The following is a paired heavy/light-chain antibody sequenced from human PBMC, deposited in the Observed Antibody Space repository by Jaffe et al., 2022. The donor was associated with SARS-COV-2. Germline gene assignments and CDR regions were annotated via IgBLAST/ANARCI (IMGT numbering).Heavy chain of an antibody. D-gene: IGHD3-9*01. CDR1: GFTFSGYA. CDR3: ASGLRYFDWLSLDF. CDR2: ISDNGSNK. Sequence: QVQLVESGGGVVQPGGSLRLSCAASGFTFSGYAVHWVRQAPGKGLEWVALISDNGSNKQYADSVKGRFTISRDNSKNTLYLQMNSLRADDTAVYYCASGLRYFDWLSLDFWGQGTLVTVSS. J-gene: IGHJ4*02. V-gene: IGHV3-30*04.
Light chain of an antibody. V-gene: IGKV1-16*02. CDR1: RDISNY. Sequence: DIQMTQSPSSLSASVGDRVTITCRASRDISNYLGWFQQKPGKAPKSLIHAASSLQSGVPSKFSGSGSGTEFTLTISSLQPEDFATYYCQQYNHYPITFGQGTRLEI. CDR3: QQYNHYPIT. J-gene: IGKJ5*01. CDR2: AAS.